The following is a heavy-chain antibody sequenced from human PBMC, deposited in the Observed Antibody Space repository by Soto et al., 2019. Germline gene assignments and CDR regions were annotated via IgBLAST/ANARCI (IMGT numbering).Heavy chain of an antibody. CDR3: ARGWKGYYASGSPRGWVDP. J-gene: IGHJ5*02. V-gene: IGHV4-34*01. CDR1: GGSFSGYY. Sequence: QVQLQQWGAGLLKPSETLSLTCAVYGGSFSGYYWSWIRQSPGKGLEWIGEINHSGSTNYNPSLKSRVNISIDTPRNQSSLKLSSVTAADTAVHYWARGWKGYYASGSPRGWVDPWGQGTLVTVSS. CDR2: INHSGST. D-gene: IGHD3-10*01.